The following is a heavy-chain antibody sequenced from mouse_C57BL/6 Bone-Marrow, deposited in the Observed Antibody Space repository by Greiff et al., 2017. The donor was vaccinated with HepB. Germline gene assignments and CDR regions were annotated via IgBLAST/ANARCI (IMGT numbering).Heavy chain of an antibody. D-gene: IGHD2-5*01. CDR1: GFTFSSYA. J-gene: IGHJ4*01. V-gene: IGHV5-9-1*02. CDR3: TRDRGDSNYGSMDY. CDR2: ISSGGDYI. Sequence: DVMLVESGEGLVKPGGSLKLSCAASGFTFSSYAMSWVRQTPEKRLEWVAYISSGGDYIYYADTVKGRFTISRDNARNTLYLQMSSLKSEDTAMYYCTRDRGDSNYGSMDYWGQGTSVTVSS.